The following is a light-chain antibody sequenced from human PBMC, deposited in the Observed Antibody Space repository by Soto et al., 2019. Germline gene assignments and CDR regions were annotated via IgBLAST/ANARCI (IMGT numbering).Light chain of an antibody. CDR1: QSISNNY. J-gene: IGKJ1*01. CDR2: GAS. Sequence: EIVLTQSPGTLSLSPGERATLSCRASQSISNNYLAWYQQKPGQAPRLLIYGASSWATGIPDRFSGSGSGTDFTFIITRLEPEDFAVYYCQQYGSSPRTFGQGTKVDIK. CDR3: QQYGSSPRT. V-gene: IGKV3-20*01.